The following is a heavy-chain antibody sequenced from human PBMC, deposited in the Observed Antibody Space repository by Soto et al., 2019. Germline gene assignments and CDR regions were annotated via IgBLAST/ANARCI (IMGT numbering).Heavy chain of an antibody. V-gene: IGHV4-39*01. CDR3: ARHLGDRGSSPIPNWFDP. J-gene: IGHJ5*02. D-gene: IGHD6-13*01. CDR2: IYYSGST. CDR1: GGSISSSSYY. Sequence: QLQLQESGPGLVKPSETLSLTCTVSGGSISSSSYYWGWIRQPPGKGLEWIGSIYYSGSTYYNPSPKSRVTISVDTSKNQSSLKLSSVTAADTAVYYCARHLGDRGSSPIPNWFDPWGQGTLVTVSS.